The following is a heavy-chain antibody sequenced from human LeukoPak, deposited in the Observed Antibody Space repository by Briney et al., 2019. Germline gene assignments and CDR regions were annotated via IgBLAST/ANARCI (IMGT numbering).Heavy chain of an antibody. Sequence: GGSLRLSCAASGFTFSDYWMHWVRQAPGKGLEWVANIKQDGSEKYYVDSVKGRFTISRDNAKNTLYLQMNSLRAEDTAVYYCAKEGGYYTDYFDYWGQGTLVTVSS. CDR2: IKQDGSEK. V-gene: IGHV3-7*03. J-gene: IGHJ4*02. CDR3: AKEGGYYTDYFDY. D-gene: IGHD3-3*01. CDR1: GFTFSDYW.